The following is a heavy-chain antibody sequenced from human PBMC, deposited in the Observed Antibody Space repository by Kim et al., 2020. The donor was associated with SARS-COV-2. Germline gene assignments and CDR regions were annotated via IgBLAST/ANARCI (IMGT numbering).Heavy chain of an antibody. Sequence: YSPSFQGQVTISADKSISTAYLQWSSLKASDTAMYYCARDYYGSSSWFDPWGQGTLVTVSS. V-gene: IGHV5-51*01. CDR3: ARDYYGSSSWFDP. J-gene: IGHJ5*02. D-gene: IGHD3-10*01.